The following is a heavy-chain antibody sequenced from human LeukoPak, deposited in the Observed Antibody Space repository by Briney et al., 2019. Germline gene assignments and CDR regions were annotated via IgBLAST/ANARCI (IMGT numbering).Heavy chain of an antibody. CDR1: GYTFTSYG. CDR3: ARDPGVDIVRATTADY. J-gene: IGHJ4*02. CDR2: ISAYNGNT. Sequence: ASVKVSCKASGYTFTSYGISWVRQAPGQGLEWMGWISAYNGNTNYAQKLQGRVTMTTDTSTSTAYMELRSLRSDDTAVYYCARDPGVDIVRATTADYWGQGTLVTVSS. V-gene: IGHV1-18*01. D-gene: IGHD1-26*01.